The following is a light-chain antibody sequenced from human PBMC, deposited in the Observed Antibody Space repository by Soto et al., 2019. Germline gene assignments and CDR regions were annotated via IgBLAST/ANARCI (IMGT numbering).Light chain of an antibody. CDR1: SSNIGSNF. J-gene: IGLJ1*01. Sequence: QSVLTQPPSASGTPGQRVTISCSGSSSNIGSNFVYWYQQLSGTAPKLLIFRNNQWPSGVPDRFSGSKSGTSASLDISDLRSEDEADYYCAAWDDRLSFYVFGTGTKVTVL. CDR2: RNN. CDR3: AAWDDRLSFYV. V-gene: IGLV1-47*01.